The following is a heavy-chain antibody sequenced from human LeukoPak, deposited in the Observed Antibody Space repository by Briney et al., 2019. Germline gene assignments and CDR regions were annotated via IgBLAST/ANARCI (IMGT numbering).Heavy chain of an antibody. J-gene: IGHJ4*02. D-gene: IGHD6-6*01. CDR2: IGQDGTEK. CDR1: GFTFSGYW. CDR3: ATRSLH. Sequence: GGSLRLPCAASGFTFSGYWMSWVRQAPGKGLEWVANIGQDGTEKYYVDSVKGRFTISRDNAKNSLYLQMDSLRAEDTAVYYCATRSLHWGQGALVTVSS. V-gene: IGHV3-7*01.